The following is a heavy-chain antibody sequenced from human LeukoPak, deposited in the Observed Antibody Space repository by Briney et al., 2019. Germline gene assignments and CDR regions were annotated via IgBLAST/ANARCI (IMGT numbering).Heavy chain of an antibody. V-gene: IGHV4-4*07. Sequence: SETLSLTCTVSGGSISSYYWSWIRQPAGKGLEWIGRIYTSGSTNYNPSLKSRVTMSVDTSKNQFSLKLIPVTAADTAVYYCASSHPGSSGYRPFDYWGQGTLVTVSS. J-gene: IGHJ4*02. CDR1: GGSISSYY. CDR3: ASSHPGSSGYRPFDY. CDR2: IYTSGST. D-gene: IGHD3-22*01.